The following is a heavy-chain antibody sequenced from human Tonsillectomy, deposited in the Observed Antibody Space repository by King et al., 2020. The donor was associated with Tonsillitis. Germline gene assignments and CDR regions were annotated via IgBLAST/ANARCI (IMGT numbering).Heavy chain of an antibody. V-gene: IGHV3-53*01. D-gene: IGHD6-19*01. CDR3: ASDLPDLSGLYYYYYMDV. CDR2: IYTNGTT. Sequence: VQLVESGGGLIQPGGSLRLSCAASGFTVSSNYMSWVRQAPGKGLEWVSIIYTNGTTYYADSVKGRFTISRDNSKNTLYLQMNSLRAEDTAMYYCASDLPDLSGLYYYYYMDVWGKGTTVTVSS. J-gene: IGHJ6*03. CDR1: GFTVSSNY.